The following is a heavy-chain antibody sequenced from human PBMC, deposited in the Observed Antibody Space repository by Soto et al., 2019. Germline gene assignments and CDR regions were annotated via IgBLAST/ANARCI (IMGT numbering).Heavy chain of an antibody. CDR3: AKHLLAVAGYLHGMDV. J-gene: IGHJ6*02. CDR1: GVTVSISY. Sequence: GGSLRLSCAGSGVTVSISYMTWVRQVPGRGLEWVSIMYSGGNTWYADSVKGRFTISRDNSQNTLYLQMNSLRAEDTAVYYCAKHLLAVAGYLHGMDVWGQGTMVTVSS. D-gene: IGHD6-19*01. V-gene: IGHV3-66*04. CDR2: MYSGGNT.